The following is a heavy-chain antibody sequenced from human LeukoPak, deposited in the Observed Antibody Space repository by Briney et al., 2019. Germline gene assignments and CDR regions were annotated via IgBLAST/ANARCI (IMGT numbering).Heavy chain of an antibody. V-gene: IGHV3-21*01. CDR3: VRAEGSSGSSEYFQH. CDR2: ISGSSNDK. Sequence: PGGSLRLSCLASGFTFSRYRMKWIRQAPGKGLELVSSISGSSNDKHYIDSVKGRFTISRDNAKNSLFLQMNSLRAADTAVYYCVRAEGSSGSSEYFQHWGQGTLVTVSS. D-gene: IGHD5-12*01. J-gene: IGHJ1*01. CDR1: GFTFSRYR.